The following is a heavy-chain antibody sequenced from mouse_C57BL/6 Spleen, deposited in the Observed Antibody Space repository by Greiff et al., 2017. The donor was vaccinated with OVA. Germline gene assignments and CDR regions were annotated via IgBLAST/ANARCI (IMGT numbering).Heavy chain of an antibody. CDR3: ARSEDDYDDAMDY. D-gene: IGHD2-4*01. CDR1: GFSLSTSGMG. Sequence: QVTLKVSGPGLLQSSQTLSLTCSFSGFSLSTSGMGVSWLRQPSGKGLEWLAHIYWVDDERYNPSLKSRITISKDTSRNQVFLKNTSVDTADTATYYCARSEDDYDDAMDYWGQGTSGTVSS. V-gene: IGHV8-12*01. CDR2: IYWVDDE. J-gene: IGHJ4*01.